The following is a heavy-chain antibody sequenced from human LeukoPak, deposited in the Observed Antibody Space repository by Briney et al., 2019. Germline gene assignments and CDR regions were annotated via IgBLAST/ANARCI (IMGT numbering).Heavy chain of an antibody. V-gene: IGHV4-38-2*02. Sequence: SETLSLTCTVSGYSISSGYFWGWMRQPPGKGLEWIGGIYHSVTTHYNPSLKSRVTISLDTSKNQFSLKLSSVTAADTAVYYCARAYCVGDCSVLHIYFDYWGQGTLVTVSS. CDR3: ARAYCVGDCSVLHIYFDY. J-gene: IGHJ4*02. CDR2: IYHSVTT. CDR1: GYSISSGYF. D-gene: IGHD2-21*02.